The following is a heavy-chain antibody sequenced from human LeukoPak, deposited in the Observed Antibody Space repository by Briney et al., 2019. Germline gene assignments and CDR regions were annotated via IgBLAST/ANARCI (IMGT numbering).Heavy chain of an antibody. J-gene: IGHJ4*02. Sequence: ASVKVSCKASGFTFSNSAVQWVRQARGQRLEWIGWIVVGSGNTNYAQKFQERVTVTRDMSTSTAYMELSSLRSEDTAVYYCTSDPTFYSGRYCFDYWGQGTLVTVSS. V-gene: IGHV1-58*01. CDR1: GFTFSNSA. D-gene: IGHD1-26*01. CDR2: IVVGSGNT. CDR3: TSDPTFYSGRYCFDY.